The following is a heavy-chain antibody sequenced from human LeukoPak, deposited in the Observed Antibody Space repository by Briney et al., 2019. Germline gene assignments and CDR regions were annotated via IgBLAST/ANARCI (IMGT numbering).Heavy chain of an antibody. CDR2: ISGSGGST. CDR1: GFTFSSYA. J-gene: IGHJ4*02. CDR3: AKDPYGWELLPY. D-gene: IGHD1-26*01. V-gene: IGHV3-23*01. Sequence: PGGPLRLSFAASGFTFSSYAMSWVRQAPGKGLEWVSAISGSGGSTYYADSVKGRFTISRDNSKNTLYLQMNSLRAEDKAVYYCAKDPYGWELLPYGGQGTLVTVSS.